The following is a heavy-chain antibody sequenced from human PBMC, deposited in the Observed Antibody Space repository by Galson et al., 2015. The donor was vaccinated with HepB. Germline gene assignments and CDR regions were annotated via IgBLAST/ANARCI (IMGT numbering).Heavy chain of an antibody. CDR1: GFTFTRYA. J-gene: IGHJ4*02. V-gene: IGHV3-23*01. CDR2: ITSSGGKT. Sequence: CAASGFTFTRYAMTWVRQAPGKGLEWVASITSSGGKTYYADSVKGRFTISRDNSKNTLFLQLNSLRAEDTAVYYCAKDGIMVANNPYHFHYWGQGTLVTVSS. CDR3: AKDGIMVANNPYHFHY. D-gene: IGHD2-15*01.